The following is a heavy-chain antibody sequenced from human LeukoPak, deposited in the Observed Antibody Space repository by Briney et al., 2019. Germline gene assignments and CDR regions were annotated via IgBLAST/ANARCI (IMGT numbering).Heavy chain of an antibody. D-gene: IGHD5-24*01. CDR1: GFTFSDYY. Sequence: GSLRLSCAGSGFTFSDYYLTWIRQAPGKGLEWVGSIYYSGSTYYNPSLKSRVTISVDTSKNQFSLKLSSVTAADTAVYYCASRGGKDGYNYLWGQGTLVTVSS. J-gene: IGHJ5*02. CDR3: ASRGGKDGYNYL. V-gene: IGHV4-38-2*01. CDR2: IYYSGST.